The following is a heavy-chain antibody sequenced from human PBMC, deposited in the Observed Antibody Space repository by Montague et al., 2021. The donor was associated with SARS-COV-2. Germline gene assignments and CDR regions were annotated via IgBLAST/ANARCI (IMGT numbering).Heavy chain of an antibody. CDR1: GDSVSSDSAT. V-gene: IGHV6-1*01. J-gene: IGHJ4*02. CDR2: TYYRSMWKS. Sequence: CAISGDSVSSDSATWNWIRQSPSKGLEWPGRTYYRSMWKSDYARXVKSRIAINPDTSKNQFSLQLSSVPPEETALYYCVRCIEAAGSYDYWGQGTLVTVSS. D-gene: IGHD6-13*01. CDR3: VRCIEAAGSYDY.